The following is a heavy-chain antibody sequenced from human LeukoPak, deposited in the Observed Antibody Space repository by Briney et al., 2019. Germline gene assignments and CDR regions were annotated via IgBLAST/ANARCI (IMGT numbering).Heavy chain of an antibody. D-gene: IGHD1-26*01. CDR3: ARDNSVGDTAWWFDP. J-gene: IGHJ5*02. V-gene: IGHV1-2*02. CDR1: GYTFTGYY. Sequence: GASVKVSCKSSGYTFTGYYMHWVRQAPGQGLEWMGWINPNSGGTNYAQKFQGRVTMTRDTSISTVHMELSRLRSDDTAVYYCARDNSVGDTAWWFDPWGQGTLVTVSS. CDR2: INPNSGGT.